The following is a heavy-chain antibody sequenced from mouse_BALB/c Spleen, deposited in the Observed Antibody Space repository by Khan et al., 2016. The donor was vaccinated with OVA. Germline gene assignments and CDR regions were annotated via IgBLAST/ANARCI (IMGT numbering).Heavy chain of an antibody. CDR3: TNGNYGWFAY. J-gene: IGHJ3*01. CDR2: ISSAGTYT. Sequence: EVELVESGGGLVKPGGSLKLSCSASGFTFSTFVMSWVRQTPEKRLEWVATISSAGTYTYFSASVKGRFTISRDNAKNTLYLQRNSLRSEDTAMYYCTNGNYGWFAYWGQGTLVTVSA. D-gene: IGHD2-1*01. V-gene: IGHV5-9-1*01. CDR1: GFTFSTFV.